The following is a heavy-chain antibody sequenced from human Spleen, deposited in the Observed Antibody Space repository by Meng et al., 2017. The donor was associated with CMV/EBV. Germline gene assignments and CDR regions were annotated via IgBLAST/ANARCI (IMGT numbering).Heavy chain of an antibody. J-gene: IGHJ4*02. CDR2: ISSSSSYI. Sequence: GESLKISCAASGFTFSSYSMNWVRQAPGKGLEWVSSISSSSSYIYYADSVKGRFTISRDNSKNTLYLQMNSLRAEDTAVYYCARGGGPFDYWGQGTLVTVSS. D-gene: IGHD2-15*01. V-gene: IGHV3-21*01. CDR1: GFTFSSYS. CDR3: ARGGGPFDY.